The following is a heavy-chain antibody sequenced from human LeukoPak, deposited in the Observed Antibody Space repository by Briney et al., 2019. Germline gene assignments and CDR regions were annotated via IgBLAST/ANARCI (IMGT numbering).Heavy chain of an antibody. CDR2: IYYSGST. Sequence: SETLSLTCAVYGGSFSGYYWSWIRQPPGKGLEWIGSIYYSGSTYYNPSLKSRVTISVDTSKNQFSLKLSSVTAADTAVYYCARQDTAMVTWGQGTLVTVSS. J-gene: IGHJ5*02. CDR3: ARQDTAMVT. CDR1: GGSFSGYY. V-gene: IGHV4-34*01. D-gene: IGHD5-18*01.